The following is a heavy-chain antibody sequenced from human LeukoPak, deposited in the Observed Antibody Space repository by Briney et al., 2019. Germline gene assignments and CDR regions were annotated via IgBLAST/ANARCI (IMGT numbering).Heavy chain of an antibody. J-gene: IGHJ4*02. CDR2: INPDGSTT. D-gene: IGHD2-21*02. V-gene: IGHV3-74*01. CDR3: AKDISGGDCPDY. Sequence: GGSLRLSCAASGFTFSNYWMHWVRQDPGKGLVWVSFINPDGSTTNYADSVKGRFTISRDNAKNALYLQMNSLRAEDTAVYYCAKDISGGDCPDYWGQGTLVTVSS. CDR1: GFTFSNYW.